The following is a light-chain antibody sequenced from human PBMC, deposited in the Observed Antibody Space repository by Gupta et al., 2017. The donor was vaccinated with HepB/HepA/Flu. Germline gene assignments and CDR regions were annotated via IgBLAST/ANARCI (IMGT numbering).Light chain of an antibody. CDR3: CSSAGTGSIYI. CDR1: SSDVGSNNL. V-gene: IGLV2-23*02. Sequence: QSALTQPASVSGSPGQSITISCTGTSSDVGSNNLVSWFQHRPGKVPKLMIYEVSKRPSGVSNRFSASKSDTTASLTISGLQAEDEADYYCCSSAGTGSIYIFGGGTKLTVL. CDR2: EVS. J-gene: IGLJ2*01.